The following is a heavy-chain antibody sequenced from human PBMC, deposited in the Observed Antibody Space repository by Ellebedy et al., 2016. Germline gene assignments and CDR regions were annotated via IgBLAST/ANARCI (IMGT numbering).Heavy chain of an antibody. CDR3: ARDRLGMLADFDF. CDR1: GYTFFSSG. CDR2: ISASNGKT. D-gene: IGHD7-27*01. V-gene: IGHV1-18*04. J-gene: IGHJ4*02. Sequence: ASVKVSCKASGYTFFSSGFSWVRQAPGQGLEWMGWISASNGKTNYGHKFQGRVTLTTDTSTGTAHMELGSLRSDDTAVYYCARDRLGMLADFDFWGQGTLVTVSS.